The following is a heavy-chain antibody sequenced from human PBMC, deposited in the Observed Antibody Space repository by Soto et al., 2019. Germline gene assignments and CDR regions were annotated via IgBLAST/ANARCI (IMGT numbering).Heavy chain of an antibody. D-gene: IGHD3-9*01. V-gene: IGHV4-4*02. J-gene: IGHJ5*02. CDR3: ARVRSSGYFATVNWFDP. CDR2: IYHSGST. Sequence: SETLSLTXAVSGGSISSSNWWSWVRQPPGKGLEWIGEIYHSGSTNYNPSLKGRFTISRDNSKNTLYLQMNSLRAEDAAVYYCARVRSSGYFATVNWFDPWGQGTLVTVSS. CDR1: GGSISSSNW.